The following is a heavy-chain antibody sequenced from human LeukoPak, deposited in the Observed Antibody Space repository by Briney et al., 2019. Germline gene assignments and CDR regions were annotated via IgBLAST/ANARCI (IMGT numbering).Heavy chain of an antibody. CDR3: AKLGYCSSTSCTTNWFDP. V-gene: IGHV3-53*01. J-gene: IGHJ5*02. CDR1: GFTVSSNY. D-gene: IGHD2-2*01. CDR2: IYSGGST. Sequence: GGSLRLSCAASGFTVSSNYMSWVRQAPGKGLEWVSVIYSGGSTYYADSVKDRFTISRDNSKNTLYLQMNSLRAEDTAVYYCAKLGYCSSTSCTTNWFDPWGQGTLVTVSS.